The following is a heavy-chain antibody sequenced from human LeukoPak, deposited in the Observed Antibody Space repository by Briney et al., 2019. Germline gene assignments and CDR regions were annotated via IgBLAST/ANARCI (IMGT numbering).Heavy chain of an antibody. Sequence: PGGSLRLSCAASGFTFSSYWMSWVRQAPGKGLEWVANIKQDGSEKYYVDSVKGRFTISRDNAKNSLYLQMNSLRAEDTALYYCAREWDSSSSMGNWFDPWGQGTLVTVSS. CDR1: GFTFSSYW. CDR2: IKQDGSEK. V-gene: IGHV3-7*03. CDR3: AREWDSSSSMGNWFDP. J-gene: IGHJ5*02. D-gene: IGHD6-6*01.